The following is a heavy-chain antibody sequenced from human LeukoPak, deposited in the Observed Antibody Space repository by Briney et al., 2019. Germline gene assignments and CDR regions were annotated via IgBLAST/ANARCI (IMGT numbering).Heavy chain of an antibody. Sequence: GESLKISCQGSGYRFTTYWIAWLRQMPGKGLEWMGIIYPGDSDTRYSPSFQDQVTISADKSINTAYLQWSSLKASDTAMYYCARNFYDSSGLKYFDYWGQGTLVTVSS. CDR1: GYRFTTYW. CDR2: IYPGDSDT. V-gene: IGHV5-51*01. CDR3: ARNFYDSSGLKYFDY. D-gene: IGHD3-22*01. J-gene: IGHJ4*02.